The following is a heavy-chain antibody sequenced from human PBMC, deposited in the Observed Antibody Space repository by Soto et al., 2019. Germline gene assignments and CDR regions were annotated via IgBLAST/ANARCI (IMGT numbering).Heavy chain of an antibody. Sequence: SETLSLTCTVSGGSITTFYWSWVRQPAWKVLEWIGRIFSSGSTSFNPSLESRVSMSVDTSKNHFSLNLSSVTAADMAVYYCAREGSYSAYNFAHGIQLWSFDFWGQGALVPVSS. D-gene: IGHD5-12*01. J-gene: IGHJ4*02. CDR3: AREGSYSAYNFAHGIQLWSFDF. CDR1: GGSITTFY. CDR2: IFSSGST. V-gene: IGHV4-4*07.